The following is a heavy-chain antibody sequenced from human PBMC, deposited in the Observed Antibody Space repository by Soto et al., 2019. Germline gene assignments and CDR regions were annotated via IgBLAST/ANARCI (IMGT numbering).Heavy chain of an antibody. D-gene: IGHD3-10*01. CDR3: ARGRSNSYDSTPPPRFDP. V-gene: IGHV3-13*01. J-gene: IGHJ5*02. Sequence: EVQLEESGGGLVQPGGSLRLACVTSGFTFKIFDIHWVRQTTRGGLEWVSGVGTLHDTYDTQSGRGRFTISRENARNSVYLKMNKLRAEDTGLYYCARGRSNSYDSTPPPRFDPWGQGTLVTVSS. CDR2: VGTLHDT. CDR1: GFTFKIFD.